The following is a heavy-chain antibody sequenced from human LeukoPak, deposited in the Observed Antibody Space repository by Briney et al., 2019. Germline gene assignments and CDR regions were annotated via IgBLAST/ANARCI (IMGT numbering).Heavy chain of an antibody. V-gene: IGHV1-18*01. CDR3: ARTLTGRVGIGYYYYYMDV. J-gene: IGHJ6*03. CDR2: ISAYNGNT. CDR1: GYTFTSYG. Sequence: ASVKVSCKASGYTFTSYGISWVRQAPGQGLEWMGWISAYNGNTNYAHKLQGRVTMTTDTSTSTAYMELRSLRSDDTAVYYCARTLTGRVGIGYYYYYMDVWGKGTTVTVSS. D-gene: IGHD1-14*01.